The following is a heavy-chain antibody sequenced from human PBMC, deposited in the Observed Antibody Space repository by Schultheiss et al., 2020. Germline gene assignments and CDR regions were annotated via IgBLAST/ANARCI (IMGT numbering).Heavy chain of an antibody. Sequence: GGSLRLSCAASGFTFSSYAMHWVRQAPGKGLEWVAVISYDGSNKYYADSVKGRFTISRDNSKNTLYLQMNSLRAEDTDVYYCARGEGNSLPYYYYYGMDVWGQGTTVTVSS. CDR3: ARGEGNSLPYYYYYGMDV. CDR1: GFTFSSYA. D-gene: IGHD4-23*01. J-gene: IGHJ6*02. CDR2: ISYDGSNK. V-gene: IGHV3-30-3*01.